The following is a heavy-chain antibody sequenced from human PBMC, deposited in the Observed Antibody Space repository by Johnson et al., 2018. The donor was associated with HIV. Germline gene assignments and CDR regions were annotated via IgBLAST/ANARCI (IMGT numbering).Heavy chain of an antibody. CDR1: GFTFSSYG. J-gene: IGHJ3*02. V-gene: IGHV3-30*02. Sequence: QVQLVESGGGVVQPGGSLRLSCAASGFTFSSYGMHWVRQAPGKGLEWVAFIRYEGSNKYYADSVKGRFTISRDNAKNSLYLQMNSLRAEDTAVYYCARDQSEVDAFDIWGQGTMVTVSS. CDR3: ARDQSEVDAFDI. CDR2: IRYEGSNK.